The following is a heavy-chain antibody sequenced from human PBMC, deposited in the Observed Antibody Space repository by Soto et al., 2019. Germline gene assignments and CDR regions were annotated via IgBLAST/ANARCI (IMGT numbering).Heavy chain of an antibody. CDR2: INGDGSST. CDR3: ARGQAGAIASCVFDY. V-gene: IGHV3-74*01. D-gene: IGHD2-21*01. CDR1: GFIFSSFW. Sequence: EVQLVESGGGLVQPGGSLRLSCAASGFIFSSFWMHWVRQAPGKGLVWVSRINGDGSSTNYADSVKGRFTISRDNAENTLYLPMNSLRAEDTAVYYCARGQAGAIASCVFDYWGQGTLVTVSS. J-gene: IGHJ4*02.